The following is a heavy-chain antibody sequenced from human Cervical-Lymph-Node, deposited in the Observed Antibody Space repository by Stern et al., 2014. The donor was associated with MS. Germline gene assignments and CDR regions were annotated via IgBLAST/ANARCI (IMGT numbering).Heavy chain of an antibody. D-gene: IGHD1-14*01. V-gene: IGHV5-51*03. J-gene: IGHJ5*02. CDR2: IYPGNPDT. Sequence: VQLVESGAEVKKPGASLKISCKGSEYNFNTHWIAWVRQMPGKGLEWLGNIYPGNPDTRYNPSLQGQVSISADKSITTAYLHFSSLKASDSAMYFCARHGGPNWNHEAHNWFDPWGQGTLVTVSS. CDR3: ARHGGPNWNHEAHNWFDP. CDR1: EYNFNTHW.